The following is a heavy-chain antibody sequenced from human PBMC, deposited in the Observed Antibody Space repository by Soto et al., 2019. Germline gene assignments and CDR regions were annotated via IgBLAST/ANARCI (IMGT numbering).Heavy chain of an antibody. CDR1: GGSISSYY. D-gene: IGHD3-10*01. J-gene: IGHJ5*02. V-gene: IGHV4-59*12. CDR3: AREGEWPNWFDR. CDR2: IYYSGST. Sequence: SETLSLTCTVSGGSISSYYWSWIRQPPGKGLEWIGYIYYSGSTNYNPSLKSRVTISVDTSKNQFSLKLSSVTAADTAVYYCAREGEWPNWFDRWGQGTLVTVSS.